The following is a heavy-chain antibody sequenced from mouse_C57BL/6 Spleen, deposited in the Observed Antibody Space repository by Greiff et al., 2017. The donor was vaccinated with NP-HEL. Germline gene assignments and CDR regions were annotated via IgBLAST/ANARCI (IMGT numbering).Heavy chain of an antibody. CDR3: ARGDYDRYFDV. J-gene: IGHJ1*03. Sequence: EVMLVESGGDLVKPGGSLKLSCAASGFTFSSYGMSWVRQTPDKRLEWVATISSGGSYTYYPDSVKGRFTISRDNAKNTLYLQMSSLKSEDTAMYYCARGDYDRYFDVWGTGTTVTVSS. CDR1: GFTFSSYG. CDR2: ISSGGSYT. D-gene: IGHD2-4*01. V-gene: IGHV5-6*02.